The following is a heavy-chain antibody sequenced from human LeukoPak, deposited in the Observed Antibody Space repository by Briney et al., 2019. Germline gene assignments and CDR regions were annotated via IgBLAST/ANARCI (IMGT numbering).Heavy chain of an antibody. Sequence: GGSLRLSCAASGFTFSSYGMHWVRQAPDKGLEWVAVIWYDGSNTYYADSVKGRFTISRDNSKNTLYLQMNSLRAEDTAVYYCARGSGSSSPNWFDPWGQGTLVTVSS. CDR3: ARGSGSSSPNWFDP. V-gene: IGHV3-33*01. D-gene: IGHD6-6*01. CDR2: IWYDGSNT. CDR1: GFTFSSYG. J-gene: IGHJ5*02.